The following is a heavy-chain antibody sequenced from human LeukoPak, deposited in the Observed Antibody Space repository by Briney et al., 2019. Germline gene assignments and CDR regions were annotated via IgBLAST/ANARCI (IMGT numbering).Heavy chain of an antibody. J-gene: IGHJ1*01. D-gene: IGHD6-13*01. CDR2: ISSSSSTI. CDR3: ARYRIAAAGTGEYFQH. Sequence: PGGSLRLSCAASGFTFSSYSMNWVRQAPGKGLEWVSYISSSSSTIYYADSVKGRFTISRDNAKNSLYLQMNNLRAEDTAAYYCARYRIAAAGTGEYFQHWGQGTLVTVSS. CDR1: GFTFSSYS. V-gene: IGHV3-48*01.